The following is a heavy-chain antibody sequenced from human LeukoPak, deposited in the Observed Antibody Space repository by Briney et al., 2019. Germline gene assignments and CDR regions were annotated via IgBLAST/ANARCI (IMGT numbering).Heavy chain of an antibody. V-gene: IGHV5-51*01. CDR2: LYPGDSDS. J-gene: IGHJ4*02. D-gene: IGHD2-8*01. Sequence: GESLKISCKGSGYSFSSYWIGWVRQMSGKGLEWMGILYPGDSDSSYSPSFQGQVTISADKSISTAYLQWSSLKASDTAMYYCARLSGCTNGVCYMLDYWGQGTLVTVSS. CDR3: ARLSGCTNGVCYMLDY. CDR1: GYSFSSYW.